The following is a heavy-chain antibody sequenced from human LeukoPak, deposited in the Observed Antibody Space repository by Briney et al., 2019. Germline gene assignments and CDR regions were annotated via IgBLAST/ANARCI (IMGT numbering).Heavy chain of an antibody. J-gene: IGHJ4*02. CDR1: GFTFSRFG. Sequence: GRSLRLSCAGSGFTFSRFGIHWVRQAPGKGLEWVAVMSSDGSSQYYADSVEGRFTISRDNSKNTLYLQMNSLRAEDTAVYYCARDVGEGRGGYDSPYYWGQGTLVTVSS. CDR2: MSSDGSSQ. CDR3: ARDVGEGRGGYDSPYY. V-gene: IGHV3-30*03. D-gene: IGHD5-12*01.